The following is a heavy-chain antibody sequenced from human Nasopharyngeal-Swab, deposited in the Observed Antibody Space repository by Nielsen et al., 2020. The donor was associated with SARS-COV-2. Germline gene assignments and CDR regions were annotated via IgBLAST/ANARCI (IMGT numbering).Heavy chain of an antibody. V-gene: IGHV3-73*01. J-gene: IGHJ4*02. CDR2: IRSKANSYAT. CDR3: TVPHYDILTGYSPIFDY. D-gene: IGHD3-9*01. Sequence: GGSLRLSCAASGFTFSGSAMHWVRQASGKGLEWVGRIRSKANSYATAYAASVKGRFTISRDDSKNTAYLQMNSLKTEDTAVYYCTVPHYDILTGYSPIFDYWGQGTLVTVSS. CDR1: GFTFSGSA.